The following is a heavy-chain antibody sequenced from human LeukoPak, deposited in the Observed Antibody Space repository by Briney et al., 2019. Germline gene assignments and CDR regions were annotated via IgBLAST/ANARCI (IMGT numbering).Heavy chain of an antibody. J-gene: IGHJ5*02. V-gene: IGHV1-24*01. D-gene: IGHD6-19*01. CDR1: GYTLTELS. CDR3: AREDSSGWYPNWFDP. Sequence: ASVKVSCKVSGYTLTELSMHWVRQAPGKGLEWMGGFDPEDGETIYAQKFQGRVTMTEDTSTDTAYMELRSLRSDDTAVYYCAREDSSGWYPNWFDPWGQGTLVTVSS. CDR2: FDPEDGET.